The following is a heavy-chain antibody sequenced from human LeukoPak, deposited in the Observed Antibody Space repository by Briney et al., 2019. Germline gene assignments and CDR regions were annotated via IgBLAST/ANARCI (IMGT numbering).Heavy chain of an antibody. V-gene: IGHV1-69*01. D-gene: IGHD3-10*01. Sequence: SSVKVSCKASGGTFTSYAISWVPQAPRHGLEWMGGIIPIFGTANYAQKFQGRVTITADESTSTAYMELSSLRSEDTAVYYCARFGELLSQFDYWGRGTLVSVFS. CDR1: GGTFTSYA. CDR3: ARFGELLSQFDY. CDR2: IIPIFGTA. J-gene: IGHJ4*02.